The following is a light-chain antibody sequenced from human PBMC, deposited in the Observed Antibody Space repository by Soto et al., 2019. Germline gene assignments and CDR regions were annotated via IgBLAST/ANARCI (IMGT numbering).Light chain of an antibody. CDR2: GAS. V-gene: IGKV3-20*01. CDR3: QQYGSSPGT. CDR1: QSVGSN. Sequence: ERVMTQSPATLSVSPGERATLSCRASQSVGSNLAWYQQKPGQAPRLLIFGASSRATGIPDRFTGSGSGTDFALTISRVEPQDIAVYFCQQYGSSPGTFGQGTKVEI. J-gene: IGKJ1*01.